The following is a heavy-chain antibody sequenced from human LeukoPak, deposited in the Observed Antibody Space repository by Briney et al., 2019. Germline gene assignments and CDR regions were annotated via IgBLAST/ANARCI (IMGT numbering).Heavy chain of an antibody. V-gene: IGHV4-4*02. CDR3: ARGLGDSSGYYYDY. Sequence: PSETLSLTCAVSGGSISSSNWWSWVRQPPGKGLEWIGEIYHSGSTNYNPSLKSRVTISVDKSKNQFSLKLSSVTAADTAVYYCARGLGDSSGYYYDYWGQGTLVTVSS. CDR1: GGSISSSNW. J-gene: IGHJ4*02. CDR2: IYHSGST. D-gene: IGHD3-22*01.